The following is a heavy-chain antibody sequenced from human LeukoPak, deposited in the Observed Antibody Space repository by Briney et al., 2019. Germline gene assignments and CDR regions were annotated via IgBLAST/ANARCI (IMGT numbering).Heavy chain of an antibody. Sequence: GGSLRLSCAASGFTFSSYAMSWVRQAPGKGLEWVSSISSSSSYIYYADSVKGRFTISRDNAKNSLYLQMNSLRAEDTAVYYCARDRLGSGWYDHDAFDIWGQGTMVTVSS. CDR3: ARDRLGSGWYDHDAFDI. D-gene: IGHD6-19*01. CDR1: GFTFSSYA. CDR2: ISSSSSYI. V-gene: IGHV3-21*01. J-gene: IGHJ3*02.